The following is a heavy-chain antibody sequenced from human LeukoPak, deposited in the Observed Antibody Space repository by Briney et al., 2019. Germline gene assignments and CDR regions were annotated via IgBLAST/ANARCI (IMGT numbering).Heavy chain of an antibody. CDR1: GGSISSYY. Sequence: PSETLSLTCTVSGGSISSYYWSWIRQPPGKGLEWIGYIYYSGSTNYNPSLKSRVTISVDTSKNQFSLKLSSVTAADTAVYYCARQGQQFNAFDIWGQGTMVTVSS. D-gene: IGHD6-13*01. J-gene: IGHJ3*02. CDR2: IYYSGST. CDR3: ARQGQQFNAFDI. V-gene: IGHV4-59*01.